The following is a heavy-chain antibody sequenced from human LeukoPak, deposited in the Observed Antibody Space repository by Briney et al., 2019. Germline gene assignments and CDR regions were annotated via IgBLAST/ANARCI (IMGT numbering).Heavy chain of an antibody. D-gene: IGHD1-1*01. CDR1: GFTFSSYS. V-gene: IGHV3-21*01. CDR2: ISSSSSYI. J-gene: IGHJ4*02. CDR3: ARDKTGYPFHFDY. Sequence: GGSLRLSCAASGFTFSSYSMNWVRQAPGKGLEWVSSISSSSSYIYYADSAKGRFTISRDNAKNSLYLQMNSLRAEDTAVYYCARDKTGYPFHFDYWGQGTLVTASS.